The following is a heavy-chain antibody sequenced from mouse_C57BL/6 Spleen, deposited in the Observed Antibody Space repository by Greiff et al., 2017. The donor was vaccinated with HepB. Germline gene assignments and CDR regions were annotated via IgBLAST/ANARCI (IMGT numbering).Heavy chain of an antibody. CDR1: GFTFTDYY. CDR2: IRNKANGYTT. J-gene: IGHJ2*01. D-gene: IGHD3-2*01. CDR3: ARSLLDSQFDY. Sequence: EVKVEESGGGLVQPGGSLSLSCAASGFTFTDYYMSWVRQPPGKALEWLGFIRNKANGYTTEYSASVKGRFTISRDNSQSILYLQMNALRAEDSATYYCARSLLDSQFDYWGQGTTLTVSS. V-gene: IGHV7-3*01.